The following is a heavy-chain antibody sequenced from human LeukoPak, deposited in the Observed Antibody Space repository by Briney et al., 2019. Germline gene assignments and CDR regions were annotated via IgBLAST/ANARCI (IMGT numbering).Heavy chain of an antibody. J-gene: IGHJ4*02. CDR3: AKDTVGLLASDY. Sequence: PGGSLRLSCAASGFTFSSYGMHWVRKAPGKGLEGVAVISYDGSNKYYADSVKGRFTISRDNSKNTLYLQMNSLRAEDTAVYYCAKDTVGLLASDYWGQGTLVTVSS. D-gene: IGHD4-17*01. CDR2: ISYDGSNK. CDR1: GFTFSSYG. V-gene: IGHV3-30*18.